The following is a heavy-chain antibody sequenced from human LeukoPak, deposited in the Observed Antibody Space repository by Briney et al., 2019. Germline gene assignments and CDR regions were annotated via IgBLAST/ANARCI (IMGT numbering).Heavy chain of an antibody. CDR3: AREPATAYYDILTGYYPFDY. J-gene: IGHJ4*02. V-gene: IGHV1-18*01. Sequence: GASVKVSCKASGYTFTSYGISWVRQAPGQGLEWMGWISAYNGNTNYAQKLQGRVTMTTDTSTSTAYMELSSLRSEDTAVYYCAREPATAYYDILTGYYPFDYWGQGTLVTVSS. CDR1: GYTFTSYG. CDR2: ISAYNGNT. D-gene: IGHD3-9*01.